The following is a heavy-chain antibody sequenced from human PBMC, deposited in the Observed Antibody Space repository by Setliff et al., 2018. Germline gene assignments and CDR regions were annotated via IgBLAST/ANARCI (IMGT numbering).Heavy chain of an antibody. V-gene: IGHV4-34*01. J-gene: IGHJ6*02. CDR2: IYHSGST. CDR1: GQSFSDYY. Sequence: KPSETLSLTCAIYGQSFSDYYWSWVRQPPGKGLEWIGEIYHSGSTNYNPSLKSRVTISVDTSKNQFSLKLSSVTAADTAVYYCARDRQYCSSPTCYSSYFYYYGMDVWGRGTTVTVSS. D-gene: IGHD2-2*02. CDR3: ARDRQYCSSPTCYSSYFYYYGMDV.